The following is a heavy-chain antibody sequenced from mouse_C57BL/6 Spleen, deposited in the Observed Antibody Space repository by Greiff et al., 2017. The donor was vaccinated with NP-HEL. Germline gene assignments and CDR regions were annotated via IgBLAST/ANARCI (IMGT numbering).Heavy chain of an antibody. V-gene: IGHV1-69*01. Sequence: QVQLQQPGAELVMPGASVKLSCKASGYTFTSYWMHWVKQRPGQGLEWIGEIDPSDSYTNYNQKFKGKSNLTVDKSSSTAYMQLSSLTSEDSAVYYCARGGYYSNYGAMDDWGQGTSVTVSS. CDR3: ARGGYYSNYGAMDD. CDR2: IDPSDSYT. CDR1: GYTFTSYW. J-gene: IGHJ4*01. D-gene: IGHD2-5*01.